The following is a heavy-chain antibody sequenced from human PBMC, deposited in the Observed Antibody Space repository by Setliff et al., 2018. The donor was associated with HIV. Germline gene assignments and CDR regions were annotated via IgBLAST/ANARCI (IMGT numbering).Heavy chain of an antibody. CDR2: MHPNSGAT. CDR3: ETSTSRFFWNGFYQGGFGSRNSHSFEN. V-gene: IGHV1-2*02. J-gene: IGHJ4*02. Sequence: ASVKVSCKTSGYTFTASYLHWVRQAPGQGLQWMGWMHPNSGATKYAQKFRDRVTLTGDTSISTASMELSSLKSDDTAMYYCETSTSRFFWNGFYQGGFGSRNSHSFENWGQGTLVTVSS. D-gene: IGHD3-3*01. CDR1: GYTFTASY.